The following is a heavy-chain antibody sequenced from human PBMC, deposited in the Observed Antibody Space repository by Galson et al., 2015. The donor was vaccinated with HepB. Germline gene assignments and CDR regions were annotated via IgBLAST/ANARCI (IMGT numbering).Heavy chain of an antibody. CDR3: VAARGKYFDL. J-gene: IGHJ2*01. V-gene: IGHV3-48*02. Sequence: SLRLSCAASGFTFSSYSMNWVRQAPGKGLEWVSYISSSSSIIYYADSVKGRFTISRDNAKNSPYLQMNSLRDEDTAVYYCVAARGKYFDLWGRGTLVTVSS. D-gene: IGHD3-16*01. CDR1: GFTFSSYS. CDR2: ISSSSSII.